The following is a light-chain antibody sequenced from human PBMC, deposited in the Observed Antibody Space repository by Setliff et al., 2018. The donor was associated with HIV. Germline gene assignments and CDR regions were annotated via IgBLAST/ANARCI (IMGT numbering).Light chain of an antibody. J-gene: IGLJ2*01. CDR1: SGDIGTYDF. V-gene: IGLV2-8*01. Sequence: QSVLTQPPSASGSPGQSVTISCTEASGDIGTYDFISWYQQHPGKGPKLIIYDVSKRPSGVPDRFSGSKSGSTASLTISGLQADDQANYYCSSYTSSGTIFGGGTKVTVL. CDR3: SSYTSSGTI. CDR2: DVS.